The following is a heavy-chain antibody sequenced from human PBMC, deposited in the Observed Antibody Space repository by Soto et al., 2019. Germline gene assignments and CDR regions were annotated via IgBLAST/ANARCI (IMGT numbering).Heavy chain of an antibody. J-gene: IGHJ4*02. CDR2: IYHSGST. CDR3: ARGRYSDWLVDY. CDR1: GGYISSSNW. Sequence: SETLSLTCAVSGGYISSSNWRSWVRQPPGKGLEWIGEIYHSGSTNYNPSLKSRVTISVDTSKNQFSLKLSSVTAADTAVYYCARGRYSDWLVDYWGQGTLVTVSS. V-gene: IGHV4-4*02. D-gene: IGHD3-9*01.